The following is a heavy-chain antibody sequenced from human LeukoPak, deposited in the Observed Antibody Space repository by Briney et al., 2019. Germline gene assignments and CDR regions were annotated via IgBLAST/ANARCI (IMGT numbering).Heavy chain of an antibody. J-gene: IGHJ3*02. D-gene: IGHD2-21*02. CDR1: GYTFTRYY. V-gene: IGHV1-46*01. CDR2: INPSGGTT. Sequence: ASVKVSCKASGYTFTRYYMHWVRQAPGQGLEWMGIINPSGGTTSYAQKFQGRVTVTRDTSTSTVYMELSSLRSEDTAVYYCARDLVVVTGLRTRGSFDIWGQGTMVTVSS. CDR3: ARDLVVVTGLRTRGSFDI.